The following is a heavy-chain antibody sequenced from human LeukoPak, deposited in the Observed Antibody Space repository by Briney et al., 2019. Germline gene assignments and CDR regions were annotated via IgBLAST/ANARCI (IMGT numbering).Heavy chain of an antibody. CDR1: GDSISSYY. CDR2: IYYSGGT. D-gene: IGHD6-13*01. J-gene: IGHJ6*03. Sequence: SETLSLTCTVSGDSISSYYWTWIRQPPGKGLEWIGYIYYSGGTNYNPSLKSRVTISVDTSKNQFSLKLNSVTAADTAVYYCARRAAAVGTYYMDVWGKGTTVTVSS. V-gene: IGHV4-59*01. CDR3: ARRAAAVGTYYMDV.